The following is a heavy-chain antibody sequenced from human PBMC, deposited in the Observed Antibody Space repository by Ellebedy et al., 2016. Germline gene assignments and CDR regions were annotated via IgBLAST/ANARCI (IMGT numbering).Heavy chain of an antibody. J-gene: IGHJ6*02. CDR3: ARDLGGGGDSIYGMDV. Sequence: GGSLRLSCAASGFTFSSYGMHWVRQAPGKGLEWVAVIWYDGSNKYYADSVKGRFTISRDNSKNTLYLQMNSLRAEDTAVYYCARDLGGGGDSIYGMDVWGQGTTVTVSS. CDR1: GFTFSSYG. D-gene: IGHD2-21*02. CDR2: IWYDGSNK. V-gene: IGHV3-33*08.